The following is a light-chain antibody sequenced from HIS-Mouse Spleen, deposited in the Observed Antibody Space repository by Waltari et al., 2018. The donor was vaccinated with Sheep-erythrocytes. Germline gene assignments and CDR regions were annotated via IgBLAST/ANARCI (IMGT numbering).Light chain of an antibody. V-gene: IGLV2-23*01. CDR3: CSYAGSSTWV. CDR2: EGS. J-gene: IGLJ3*02. CDR1: SSDVGSYNL. Sequence: QSALTQPASVSGSPGQSITIPCTGTSSDVGSYNLVSWYPQHPGKAPKLMIYEGSKRPSGVSNRFSGSTSGNTASLTISGLQAEGEADDYCCSYAGSSTWVFGGGTKLTVL.